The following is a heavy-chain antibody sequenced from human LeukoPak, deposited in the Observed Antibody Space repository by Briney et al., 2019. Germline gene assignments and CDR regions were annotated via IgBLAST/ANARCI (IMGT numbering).Heavy chain of an antibody. CDR2: ISAYNGNT. CDR3: AREAYGDRFFDP. CDR1: GYTFTSYG. V-gene: IGHV1-18*01. J-gene: IGHJ5*02. Sequence: ASVKVSCKASGYTFTSYGISWVRQAPGQGLEWMGWISAYNGNTNYAQKLQGRVTITADESTSTAYMELSSLRSEDTAVYYSAREAYGDRFFDPWGQGTLVTVSS. D-gene: IGHD4-17*01.